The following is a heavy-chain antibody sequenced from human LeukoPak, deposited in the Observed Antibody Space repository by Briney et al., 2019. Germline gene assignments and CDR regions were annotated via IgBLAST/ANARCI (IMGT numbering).Heavy chain of an antibody. Sequence: SVKVSCKASGSAFSSYAISWVRQAPGQGLEWMGRIIPIFGTANYAQKFQGRVTITTDESTSTAYMELSSLRSEDTAVYYCARGPRPTVRGMENWFDPWGQGTLVTVSS. D-gene: IGHD4-11*01. CDR2: IIPIFGTA. CDR1: GSAFSSYA. J-gene: IGHJ5*02. CDR3: ARGPRPTVRGMENWFDP. V-gene: IGHV1-69*05.